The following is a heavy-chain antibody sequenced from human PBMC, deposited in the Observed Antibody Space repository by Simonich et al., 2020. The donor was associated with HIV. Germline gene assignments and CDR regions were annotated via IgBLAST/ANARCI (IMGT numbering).Heavy chain of an antibody. D-gene: IGHD1-7*01. V-gene: IGHV1-69*10. Sequence: QVQLVQSGAEVKKPGSSVKVSCKASGGTFSSYAISWVRQAPGQGLEWKGGSIPILGKAKAAHKYQGRVTITAGKTTSTAYMELSSLRSEDTAVYYCASKLELTGSYNYYAMGVWGQGTTVTVSS. CDR1: GGTFSSYA. J-gene: IGHJ6*02. CDR3: ASKLELTGSYNYYAMGV. CDR2: SIPILGKA.